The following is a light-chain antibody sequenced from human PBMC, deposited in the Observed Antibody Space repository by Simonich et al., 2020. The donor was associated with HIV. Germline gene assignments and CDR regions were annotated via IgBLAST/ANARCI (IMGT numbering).Light chain of an antibody. V-gene: IGKV1-33*01. Sequence: DIPMTQYPSSLSASVGDRVTITCQASQDIDNYLNWYQQKPGKAPTLLIYDASNLETGVPSRFSGSGSVTDFTFTISSLQPEDIATYYCQQYDNLPLTFGPGTKVDIK. CDR1: QDIDNY. CDR3: QQYDNLPLT. J-gene: IGKJ3*01. CDR2: DAS.